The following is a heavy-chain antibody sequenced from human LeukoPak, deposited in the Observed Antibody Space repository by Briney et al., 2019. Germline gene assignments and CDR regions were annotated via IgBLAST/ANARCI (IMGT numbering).Heavy chain of an antibody. CDR1: GFSFSRHY. CDR3: AGYYYGSGKYYKQ. CDR2: IHYSGST. D-gene: IGHD3-10*01. Sequence: SETLCLTCTASGFSFSRHYWSWIRQSPGKGLEWIGFIHYSGSTNYNPRLKRRVTISIDTSENQFSPKLSSVTAADTAVYYCAGYYYGSGKYYKQGAQRTLVSVSS. V-gene: IGHV4-59*08. J-gene: IGHJ4*02.